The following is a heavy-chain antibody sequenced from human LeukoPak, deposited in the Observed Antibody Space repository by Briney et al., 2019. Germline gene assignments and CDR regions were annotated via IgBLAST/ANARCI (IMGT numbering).Heavy chain of an antibody. Sequence: SVKVSCKASGGSLSDSAVFWVRQAPGHGLEWMGKIIVSLGITDYAQKFQDRVTITADKTTSTAYMELSSLRSGDTAVYYCARESVRFGVVKEGDLWGQGTLVSVSS. CDR2: IIVSLGIT. CDR3: ARESVRFGVVKEGDL. CDR1: GGSLSDSA. D-gene: IGHD3-3*01. V-gene: IGHV1-69*04. J-gene: IGHJ5*02.